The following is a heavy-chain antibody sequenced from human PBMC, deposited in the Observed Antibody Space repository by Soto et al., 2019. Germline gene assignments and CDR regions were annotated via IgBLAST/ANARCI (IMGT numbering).Heavy chain of an antibody. CDR1: GYTFTSYG. CDR2: ISAYNGNT. Sequence: QVQLVQSGAEVKKPGASVKVSCKASGYTFTSYGISWVRQAPGQGLEWMGWISAYNGNTNYAQKLQGRVTMTTDTPTGTAYMGRRSLGSDETAWYYWAGDMSNWNYVTGFAYGGQGTWSPSPQ. V-gene: IGHV1-18*01. CDR3: AGDMSNWNYVTGFAY. D-gene: IGHD1-7*01. J-gene: IGHJ4*02.